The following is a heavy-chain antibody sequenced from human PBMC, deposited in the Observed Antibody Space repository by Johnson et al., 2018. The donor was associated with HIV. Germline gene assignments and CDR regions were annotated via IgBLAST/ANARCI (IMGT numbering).Heavy chain of an antibody. D-gene: IGHD3-3*01. V-gene: IGHV3-30*04. CDR2: ISYDGSNK. Sequence: QVQLVESGGGLVQPGGSLRLSCAASGFTFSSYAMHWVRQAPGKGLEWVAVISYDGSNKYYADSVKGRFTISRDNSKNTLYLQMNSLRAEDTALYYCARNPIRDFWSGSGDAFDSWGQGTMVTVSS. J-gene: IGHJ3*02. CDR1: GFTFSSYA. CDR3: ARNPIRDFWSGSGDAFDS.